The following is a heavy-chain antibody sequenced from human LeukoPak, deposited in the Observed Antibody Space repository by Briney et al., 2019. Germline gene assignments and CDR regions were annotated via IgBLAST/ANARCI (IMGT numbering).Heavy chain of an antibody. CDR3: TTGKLLDYYYGMDV. CDR2: IKRKSDGVTA. Sequence: GGSLRLSCAASGFTFSNAWMNWVRQAPGKGREWVGRIKRKSDGVTAEYAAPVKGRFTISGDDSKNTLYLQMDSLKTEDTAMYYCTTGKLLDYYYGMDVWGQGTTVTVSS. D-gene: IGHD2-21*02. CDR1: GFTFSNAW. V-gene: IGHV3-15*01. J-gene: IGHJ6*02.